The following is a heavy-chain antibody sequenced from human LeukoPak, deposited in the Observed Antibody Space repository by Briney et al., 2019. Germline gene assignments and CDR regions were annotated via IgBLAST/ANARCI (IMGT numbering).Heavy chain of an antibody. CDR1: GGSISSYY. V-gene: IGHV4-4*07. CDR3: ARGLCSSTSCQYGRPFYAFDI. D-gene: IGHD2-2*01. CDR2: IYTSGST. J-gene: IGHJ3*02. Sequence: SETLSLTCTVSGGSISSYYWSWIRQPAGKGLEWIGRIYTSGSTNYNPSLKSRVTMSVDTSKNQLSLKLSSVTAADTAVYYCARGLCSSTSCQYGRPFYAFDIWGQGTMVTVSS.